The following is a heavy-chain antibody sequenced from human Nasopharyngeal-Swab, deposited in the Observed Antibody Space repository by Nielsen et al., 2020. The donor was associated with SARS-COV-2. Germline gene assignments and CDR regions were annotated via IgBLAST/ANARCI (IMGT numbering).Heavy chain of an antibody. CDR3: ARGQDAYYYMDV. CDR2: INHSGST. Sequence: SETLSLTCAVYGGSFSGYYWSWIRQPPGKGLEWIGEINHSGSTSYNPSLKSRVTISVDTSKNQFSLKLSSVTAADTAVYYCARGQDAYYYMDVWGEGTTVTVSS. J-gene: IGHJ6*03. D-gene: IGHD2-15*01. CDR1: GGSFSGYY. V-gene: IGHV4-34*01.